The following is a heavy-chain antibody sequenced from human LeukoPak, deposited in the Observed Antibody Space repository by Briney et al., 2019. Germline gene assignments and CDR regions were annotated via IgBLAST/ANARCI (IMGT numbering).Heavy chain of an antibody. V-gene: IGHV4-39*01. D-gene: IGHD1-26*01. CDR1: GGSISSSSYY. J-gene: IGHJ5*02. Sequence: PSETLSLTCTVSGGSISSSSYYWGWIRQPPGKGLEWIGSIYYSGSTYYNPSLKSRVTISVDTSKNQFSLKLSSVTAADTAVYYCARSGSYYGRWFDPWGQGTLVTVSS. CDR3: ARSGSYYGRWFDP. CDR2: IYYSGST.